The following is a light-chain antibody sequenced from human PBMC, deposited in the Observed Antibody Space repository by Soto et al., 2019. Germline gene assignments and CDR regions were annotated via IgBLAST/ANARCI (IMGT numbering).Light chain of an antibody. J-gene: IGKJ2*01. V-gene: IGKV1-9*01. CDR3: QQLNSHPPT. CDR2: AAS. CDR1: QGISSF. Sequence: DIQLTQSPSFLSASIGDRVTITCRASQGISSFLAWYRQKPGEAPKLLISAASTLQSGVPSRFSGSGSGTEFTLTISSLQPEDVATYFWQQLNSHPPTFGQGTKLEIK.